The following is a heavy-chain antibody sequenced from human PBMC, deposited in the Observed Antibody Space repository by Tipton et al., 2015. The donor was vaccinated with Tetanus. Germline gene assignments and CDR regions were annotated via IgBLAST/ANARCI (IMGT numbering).Heavy chain of an antibody. Sequence: QLVQSGAEVKKPGSSVKVSCKTSGGSFSTYITSWVRQAPGQGLEYMGGIIPGFGTASYAQNFQGRVTITADESTNAVHLEFFSLRSGDTAVYFCARQSASWNFYFDYWGQGTLVIVSS. D-gene: IGHD1-7*01. CDR1: GGSFSTYI. J-gene: IGHJ4*02. CDR2: IIPGFGTA. CDR3: ARQSASWNFYFDY. V-gene: IGHV1-69*01.